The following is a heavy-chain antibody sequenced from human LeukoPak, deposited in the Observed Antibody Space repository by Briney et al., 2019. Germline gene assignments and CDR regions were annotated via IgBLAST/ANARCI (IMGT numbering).Heavy chain of an antibody. CDR1: GFTFNNYA. D-gene: IGHD3-3*01. V-gene: IGHV3-23*01. CDR3: VRGNYDFWSDYPPFDY. CDR2: ISGSGGTT. J-gene: IGHJ4*02. Sequence: GGSLRLSCAASGFTFNNYAMNWVRQAPGKGLEWVSVISGSGGTTYYADSVKGRFTISRDNAKNSLYLQMNSLRAEDTAVYYCVRGNYDFWSDYPPFDYWGQGTLVTVSS.